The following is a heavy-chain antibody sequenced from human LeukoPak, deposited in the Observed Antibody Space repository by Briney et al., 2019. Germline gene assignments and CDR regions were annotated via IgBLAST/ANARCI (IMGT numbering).Heavy chain of an antibody. Sequence: GGSLRLSCAASGFTFSSYWMHWVRQAPGKGLVWVSRISTDGSSTSYADSVKGRFTISRDNAKNTLYLQMNSLRAEDTAVYYCASGVDHYDSSGYRIWGQGTLATVSS. CDR1: GFTFSSYW. J-gene: IGHJ1*01. CDR3: ASGVDHYDSSGYRI. V-gene: IGHV3-74*01. CDR2: ISTDGSST. D-gene: IGHD3-22*01.